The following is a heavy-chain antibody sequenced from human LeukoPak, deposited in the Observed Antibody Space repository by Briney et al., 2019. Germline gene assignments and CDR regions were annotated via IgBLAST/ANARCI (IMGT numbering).Heavy chain of an antibody. J-gene: IGHJ4*02. CDR1: GFTLRSYV. Sequence: PGGSLRLSCVASGFTLRSYVMNWVRQTPGKGLEWVSSISGSGESTFYADSVKGRFSISRDNSKNTLYLQVNGLRTEDTAVYYCAKDRLLNCRGDCYIFDYWGQGTVVTVSS. V-gene: IGHV3-23*01. CDR2: ISGSGEST. CDR3: AKDRLLNCRGDCYIFDY. D-gene: IGHD2-21*02.